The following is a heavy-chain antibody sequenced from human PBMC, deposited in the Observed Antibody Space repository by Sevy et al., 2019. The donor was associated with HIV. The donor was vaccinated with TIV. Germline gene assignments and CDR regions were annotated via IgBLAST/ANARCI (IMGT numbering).Heavy chain of an antibody. V-gene: IGHV3-23*01. D-gene: IGHD6-6*01. J-gene: IGHJ4*02. CDR1: GFTFKSSS. CDR2: ITGGTDST. Sequence: GGSLRLSCAASGFTFKSSSMSWVRQAPGKGLEWVSSITGGTDSTFYADSVKGRFSISRDISKNTLFLQMNSLGADDTAMYYCARLTSNWGQGILVTVSS. CDR3: ARLTSN.